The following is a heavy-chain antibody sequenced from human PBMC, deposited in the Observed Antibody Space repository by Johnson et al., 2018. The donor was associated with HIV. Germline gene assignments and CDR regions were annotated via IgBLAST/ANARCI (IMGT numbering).Heavy chain of an antibody. CDR3: ARDLGPSDDAFDI. V-gene: IGHV3-30*03. CDR2: TSYDGSNK. CDR1: GFAFSNFG. J-gene: IGHJ3*02. Sequence: VQLVESGGGVVQPGRSLRLSCAASGFAFSNFGMHWVRQAPGKGLEWVAVTSYDGSNKYYADSVKGRFTISRDNSKNTLYLQMNSLRAEDTAVYYCARDLGPSDDAFDIWGQGTMVTVSS.